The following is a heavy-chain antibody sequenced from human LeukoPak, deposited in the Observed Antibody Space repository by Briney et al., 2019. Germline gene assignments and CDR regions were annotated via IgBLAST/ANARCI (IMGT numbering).Heavy chain of an antibody. CDR1: DYSISSGYY. D-gene: IGHD6-19*01. Sequence: SETLSLTCTVSDYSISSGYYWSWMRQPPGKGLEWIGEINHSGSTNYNPSLKSRVTISVDTSKKQFSLKVRSVTAADTALYYCARGPRIAVAESRRLYYYYMDVWGKGTTVTVSS. J-gene: IGHJ6*03. CDR3: ARGPRIAVAESRRLYYYYMDV. CDR2: INHSGST. V-gene: IGHV4-38-2*02.